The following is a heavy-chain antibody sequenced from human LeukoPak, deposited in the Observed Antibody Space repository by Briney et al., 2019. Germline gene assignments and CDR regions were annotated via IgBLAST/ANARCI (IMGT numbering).Heavy chain of an antibody. J-gene: IGHJ4*02. CDR3: ARAAGGTSRDY. Sequence: PGGSLRLSLAAPGFTLSSYGMRWVGRAQGKGRGWLANINEDGSGRFYVDSVKGRLTISRDNAKNSLFLQMNSLRAEDTAVYYCARAAGGTSRDYWGQGTLVTVSS. D-gene: IGHD1-26*01. CDR1: GFTLSSYG. V-gene: IGHV3-7*01. CDR2: INEDGSGR.